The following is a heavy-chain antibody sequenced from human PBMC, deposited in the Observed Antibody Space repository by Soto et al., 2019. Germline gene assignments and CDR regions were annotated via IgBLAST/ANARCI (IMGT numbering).Heavy chain of an antibody. V-gene: IGHV1-46*01. D-gene: IGHD6-13*01. CDR2: INPSGGST. CDR1: GYTFTSYY. Sequence: VASVKVSCKASGYTFTSYYMHWARQAPGQGLEWMGIINPSGGSTSYAQKFQGRVTMTRDTSTSTVYMELSSLRSEDTAVYYCARDLAAAGTFDYWGQGTLVTVSS. CDR3: ARDLAAAGTFDY. J-gene: IGHJ4*02.